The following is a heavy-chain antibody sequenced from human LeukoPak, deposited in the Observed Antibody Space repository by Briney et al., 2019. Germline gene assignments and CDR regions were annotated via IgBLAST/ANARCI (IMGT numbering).Heavy chain of an antibody. Sequence: GGSLRLSCAASRFTFTTYSMNWVRQAPGKGLEWVSSISSSGGHIYYADSVRGRFTVSRDNAENSLFLQMNSLRVEGTAVYYCARSIGSDWSPFDCWGQGTLVSVSS. D-gene: IGHD3-9*01. J-gene: IGHJ4*02. CDR3: ARSIGSDWSPFDC. CDR2: ISSSGGHI. V-gene: IGHV3-21*01. CDR1: RFTFTTYS.